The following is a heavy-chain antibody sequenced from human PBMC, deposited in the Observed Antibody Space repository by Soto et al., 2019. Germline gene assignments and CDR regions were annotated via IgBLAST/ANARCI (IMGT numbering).Heavy chain of an antibody. CDR2: ISYDGSNK. Sequence: RLSCAASGFTFTSYGMHWVRQAPGKGLEWVAVISYDGSNKYYADSVKGRFTISRDNSKNTLYLQMNSLRAEDTAVYYCAKDREDYGGNSGYYYGMDVWGQGTTVTVSS. CDR1: GFTFTSYG. J-gene: IGHJ6*02. D-gene: IGHD4-17*01. CDR3: AKDREDYGGNSGYYYGMDV. V-gene: IGHV3-30*18.